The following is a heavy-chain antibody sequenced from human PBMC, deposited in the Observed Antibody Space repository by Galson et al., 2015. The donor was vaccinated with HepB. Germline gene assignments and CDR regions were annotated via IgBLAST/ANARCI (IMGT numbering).Heavy chain of an antibody. CDR3: ASWRGYSGYDAGY. V-gene: IGHV7-4-1*02. J-gene: IGHJ4*02. D-gene: IGHD5-12*01. Sequence: SVKVSCKASGYSFTSYAMNWVRQAPGQGLEWMGWIHTQTGNPTYAQGFTGRFVFSVDTSVSTAYLQISSLKAEDTAVYYCASWRGYSGYDAGYWGQGTLVTVSS. CDR2: IHTQTGNP. CDR1: GYSFTSYA.